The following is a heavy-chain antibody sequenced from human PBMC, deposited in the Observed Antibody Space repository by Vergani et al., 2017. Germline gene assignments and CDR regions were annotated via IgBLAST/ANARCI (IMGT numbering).Heavy chain of an antibody. V-gene: IGHV4-59*08. CDR2: IYYSGST. D-gene: IGHD3-22*01. Sequence: QVQLQESGPGLVKPSETLSLTCTVSGGSISSYYWSWIRQPPGKGLEWIGYIYYSGSTNYHPALKSRVTISVDTSKNQFSLKLSSVTAADTAVYYGARHYQSYDSSGQGGFDPWGQGTLVTVSS. CDR3: ARHYQSYDSSGQGGFDP. J-gene: IGHJ5*02. CDR1: GGSISSYY.